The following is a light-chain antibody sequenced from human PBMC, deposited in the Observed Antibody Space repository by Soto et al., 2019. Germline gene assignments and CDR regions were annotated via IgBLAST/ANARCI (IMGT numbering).Light chain of an antibody. CDR1: QGISSW. V-gene: IGKV1-12*01. J-gene: IGKJ4*01. CDR2: DAS. Sequence: IQMTQAPSSVSASVGDRVTINCRASQGISSWVAWYQQTTGKAPKLLIYDASSLQSGYTTRFSGSGSGTDFTLTISTKQPEYFAPYYWQKADSIPLTLGGGTKVEIK. CDR3: QKADSIPLT.